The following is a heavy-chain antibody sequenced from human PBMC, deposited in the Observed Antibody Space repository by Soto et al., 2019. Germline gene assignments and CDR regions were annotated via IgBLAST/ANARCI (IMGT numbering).Heavy chain of an antibody. V-gene: IGHV3-30*04. CDR1: GFTFSSYA. CDR2: ISYDGSNK. Sequence: GGSLRLSCAASGFTFSSYAMHWVRQAPGKGLEWVAVISYDGSNKYYADSVKGRFTISRDNSKNTLYLQMNSLRAEDTAGYYCARAAIYDNLTGYYFDYWGQGTLVTVSS. J-gene: IGHJ4*02. CDR3: ARAAIYDNLTGYYFDY. D-gene: IGHD3-9*01.